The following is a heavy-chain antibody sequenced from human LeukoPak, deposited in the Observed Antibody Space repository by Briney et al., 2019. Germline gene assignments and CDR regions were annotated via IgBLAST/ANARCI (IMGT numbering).Heavy chain of an antibody. CDR1: GGSISGTNW. D-gene: IGHD1-26*01. CDR3: SRESGPFCPFGY. J-gene: IGHJ4*02. CDR2: ISLSGET. Sequence: SGTLSLTCGVSGGSISGTNWWSWVRQPPRQGLEWSGGISLSGETNYNPSLNSRGTMSLDKSTNHHSLHLTSVTAADTATYFCSRESGPFCPFGYWGQGTLVIVSS. V-gene: IGHV4-4*02.